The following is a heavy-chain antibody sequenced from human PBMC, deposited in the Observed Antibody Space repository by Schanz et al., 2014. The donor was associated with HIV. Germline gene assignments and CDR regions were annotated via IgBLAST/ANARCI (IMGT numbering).Heavy chain of an antibody. D-gene: IGHD3-22*01. CDR1: GGTFSSYA. J-gene: IGHJ5*02. V-gene: IGHV1-69*01. CDR3: AGSSEYSSGWYVL. CDR2: IIPIFGTA. Sequence: QVQLVQSGAEVKKPGSSVTVSCTASGGTFSSYAISWVRQAPGQGLEWMGGIIPIFGTANYAPKFQDKVTITADESTSTAYMELSSLTSDDTAVYFCAGSSEYSSGWYVLWGQGTLVTVSS.